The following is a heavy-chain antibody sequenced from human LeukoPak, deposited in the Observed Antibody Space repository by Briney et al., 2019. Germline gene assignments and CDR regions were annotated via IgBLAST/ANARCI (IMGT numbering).Heavy chain of an antibody. V-gene: IGHV1-18*01. CDR3: ARVRVGPYSSSLGGDY. D-gene: IGHD6-6*01. J-gene: IGHJ4*02. CDR1: GYTFTSYG. CDR2: ISAYNGNT. Sequence: ASVKVSCKASGYTFTSYGISWVRQAPGQGLEWMGWISAYNGNTNYAQKLQGRVTMTTDTSTSTAYMELRSLRSDDAAVYYCARVRVGPYSSSLGGDYWGQGTLVTVSS.